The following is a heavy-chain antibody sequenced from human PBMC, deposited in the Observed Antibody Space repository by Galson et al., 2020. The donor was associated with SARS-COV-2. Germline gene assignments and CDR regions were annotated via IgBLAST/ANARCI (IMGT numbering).Heavy chain of an antibody. J-gene: IGHJ4*02. V-gene: IGHV3-23*01. CDR2: ISGSGGNT. Sequence: GESLKISCAASGFAFSNYAMTWVRQAPGKGLEWVSSISGSGGNTYNGDSVKGRVTISRDNSKNTRYLLMNSLGAEGTAVYFCARGLRIALVRGGNYLDYWGQGTLVAVSS. CDR1: GFAFSNYA. D-gene: IGHD3-10*01. CDR3: ARGLRIALVRGGNYLDY.